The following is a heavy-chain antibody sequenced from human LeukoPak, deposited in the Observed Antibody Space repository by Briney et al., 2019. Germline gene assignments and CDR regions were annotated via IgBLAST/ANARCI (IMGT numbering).Heavy chain of an antibody. CDR3: ARTIAQYSNTWLYYYYGLDV. CDR1: GFTFSTYT. J-gene: IGHJ6*02. CDR2: IAYDGSYT. D-gene: IGHD2-21*01. V-gene: IGHV3-30*04. Sequence: PGRSLRLSCAASGFTFSTYTMHWVRQAPGKGLEWVAVIAYDGSYTYYAESVRGRFTFSRDNSKNTLYLQMNSLRADDTAVYYCARTIAQYSNTWLYYYYGLDVWGQGTTVTVSS.